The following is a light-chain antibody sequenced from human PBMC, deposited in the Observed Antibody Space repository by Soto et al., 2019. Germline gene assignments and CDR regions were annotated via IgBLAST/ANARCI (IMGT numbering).Light chain of an antibody. V-gene: IGKV3-20*01. CDR1: QSVRSRY. J-gene: IGKJ1*01. Sequence: ETVLTQSPGTLSLSPGERATLSCRASQSVRSRYLAWYQQKPGQAPRLLISGASTRATGIPARFSGSGSGTEFTLTISSLQPEDVATYYCQKYDTAPLTFGQGTKVDI. CDR2: GAS. CDR3: QKYDTAPLT.